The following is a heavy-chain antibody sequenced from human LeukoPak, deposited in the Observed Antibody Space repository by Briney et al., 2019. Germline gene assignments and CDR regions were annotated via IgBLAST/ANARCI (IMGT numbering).Heavy chain of an antibody. CDR1: GFTFSSYW. CDR3: VRVRYCSSTNCHGGWFDP. CDR2: ISPSGGTI. D-gene: IGHD2-2*01. V-gene: IGHV3-48*04. Sequence: GGALRLSCAASGFTFSSYWVSWVRPAPGKGLEWVSYISPSGGTITYADSVKGRFTISRDNAKNSLYLQMNSLGAEDTAVYYCVRVRYCSSTNCHGGWFDPWGRGTLVTVSS. J-gene: IGHJ5*02.